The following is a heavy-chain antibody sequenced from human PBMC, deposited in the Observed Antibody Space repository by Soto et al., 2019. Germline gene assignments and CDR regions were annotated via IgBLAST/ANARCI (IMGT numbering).Heavy chain of an antibody. Sequence: GGSLRLSCAASEFTFKNYWMNWVRQAPGKGLEWVANIKQDGSEKYYVDSVEGRFTISRDNAKNSLYLQMNSLRADDTAVYYCARGPMIILTAYMDVWGKGTTVTVSS. D-gene: IGHD3-16*01. V-gene: IGHV3-7*01. J-gene: IGHJ6*03. CDR3: ARGPMIILTAYMDV. CDR2: IKQDGSEK. CDR1: EFTFKNYW.